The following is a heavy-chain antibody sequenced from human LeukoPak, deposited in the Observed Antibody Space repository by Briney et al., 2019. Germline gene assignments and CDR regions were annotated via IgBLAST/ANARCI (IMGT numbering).Heavy chain of an antibody. CDR1: GFTFNNAW. D-gene: IGHD3-10*01. J-gene: IGHJ4*02. CDR3: LSLVPKR. CDR2: IKSKTDGGTT. Sequence: GGSLRLSCAASGFTFNNAWMTWVRQAPGKGLEWVGHIKSKTDGGTTDYAAPVKGRFTISRDDSKNTLYLQMSSLKTEDTAVYYCLSLVPKRWGQGTLVTVSS. V-gene: IGHV3-15*01.